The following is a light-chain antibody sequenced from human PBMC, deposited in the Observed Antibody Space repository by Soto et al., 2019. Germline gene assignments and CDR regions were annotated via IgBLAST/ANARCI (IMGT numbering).Light chain of an antibody. CDR1: QSASSIY. J-gene: IGKJ1*01. V-gene: IGKV3-20*01. CDR3: QQYGISSWT. Sequence: EIVLTQSPGTLSLSPGERVTLSCRASQSASSIYLAWYQQKPGQAPRLLIYGASSRATGIPDRFSGSGSGTDFTLTISRLEPVDFAVYYCQQYGISSWTFGQGTNVEIK. CDR2: GAS.